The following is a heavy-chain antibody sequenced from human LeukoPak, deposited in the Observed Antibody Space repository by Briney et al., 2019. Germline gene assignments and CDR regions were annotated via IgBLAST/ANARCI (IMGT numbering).Heavy chain of an antibody. CDR1: GGSISSSSYY. Sequence: SETLSLTCTVSGGSISSSSYYWGWIRQPPGKGLEWIGNIYYSGSTYYNPSLKSRVTISVDTSKNQFSLKLSSVTAADTAVYYCARKFSYYDSSGYPAYYYYYGMDVWGQGTTVTVSS. D-gene: IGHD3-22*01. J-gene: IGHJ6*02. CDR2: IYYSGST. CDR3: ARKFSYYDSSGYPAYYYYYGMDV. V-gene: IGHV4-39*01.